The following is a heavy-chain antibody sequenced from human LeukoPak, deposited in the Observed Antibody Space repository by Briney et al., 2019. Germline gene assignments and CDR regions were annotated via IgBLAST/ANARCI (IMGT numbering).Heavy chain of an antibody. D-gene: IGHD4-11*01. CDR3: ASSHTVAECNWFDP. CDR1: GGTFSSYA. Sequence: SVKVSCKASGGTFSSYAISWVRQAPGQGLEWMGRIIPIFGTANYAQKFQGRVTITTDESTSTAYMELSSLRSEDTAVYYCASSHTVAECNWFDPWGQGTLVTVSS. J-gene: IGHJ5*02. V-gene: IGHV1-69*05. CDR2: IIPIFGTA.